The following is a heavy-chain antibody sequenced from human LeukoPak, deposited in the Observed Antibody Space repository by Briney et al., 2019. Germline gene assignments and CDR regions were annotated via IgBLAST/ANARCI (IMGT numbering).Heavy chain of an antibody. CDR1: GYTFTGYY. J-gene: IGHJ4*02. D-gene: IGHD6-13*01. CDR2: INPNSGGT. CDR3: ARYPRGYSSSWYVDY. Sequence: ASVKVSCKASGYTFTGYYMHWVRQAPGQGLEWMGWINPNSGGTNYAQKFQGRVTMTRDTSISTAYMELSRLRSDDTAVYYCARYPRGYSSSWYVDYWGQGTLVTVSS. V-gene: IGHV1-2*02.